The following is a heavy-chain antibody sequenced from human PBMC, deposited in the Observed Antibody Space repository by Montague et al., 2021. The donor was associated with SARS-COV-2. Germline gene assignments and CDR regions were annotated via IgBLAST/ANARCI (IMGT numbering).Heavy chain of an antibody. CDR1: GFTFSRNS. CDR3: ARGGEIDVWAPFGH. V-gene: IGHV3-21*01. CDR2: ISSDTLHA. D-gene: IGHD3-16*01. J-gene: IGHJ4*02. Sequence: LRLSCATSGFTFSRNSMNWVRQAPGKGLEWVSTISSDTLHAFYAESVKGRFTISRDNAKNELYLQMNSLRAEDMAVYYCARGGEIDVWAPFGHWGQGTLVTVSS.